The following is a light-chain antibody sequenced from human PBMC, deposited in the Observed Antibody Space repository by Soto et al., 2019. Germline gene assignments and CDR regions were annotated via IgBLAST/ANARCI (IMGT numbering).Light chain of an antibody. CDR1: QTISSN. Sequence: ETVMTQSPATLSVSPGERATLSCRASQTISSNLAWYQQKPGQAPRLLMFRTSTRATGIPARFSGSGSGTDFTLTISSLEPEDFAVYYCQQRSNRPPITFGQGTRLEI. CDR2: RTS. V-gene: IGKV3D-15*01. CDR3: QQRSNRPPIT. J-gene: IGKJ5*01.